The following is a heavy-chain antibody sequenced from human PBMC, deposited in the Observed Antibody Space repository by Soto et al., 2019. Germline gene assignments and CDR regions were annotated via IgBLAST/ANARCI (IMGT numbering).Heavy chain of an antibody. CDR1: GGSISSGGYY. D-gene: IGHD6-13*01. Sequence: QVQLQESGPGLVKPSQTLSLTCTVSGGSISSGGYYWSWIRQHPGKGLEWIGYIYYSGSTYYNPSLQSRVTISVDTSKNQFSLKLSSVTAADTAVYYCARACPLCIAAASYGMDVWGQGTTVTVSS. J-gene: IGHJ6*02. CDR2: IYYSGST. V-gene: IGHV4-31*03. CDR3: ARACPLCIAAASYGMDV.